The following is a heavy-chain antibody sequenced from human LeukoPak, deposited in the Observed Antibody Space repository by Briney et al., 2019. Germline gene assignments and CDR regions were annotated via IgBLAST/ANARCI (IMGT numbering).Heavy chain of an antibody. D-gene: IGHD2-2*02. CDR3: AREEGYCSSTSCYIDRYFDY. CDR2: IYYSGST. J-gene: IGHJ4*02. V-gene: IGHV4-59*12. Sequence: PSETLSLTCTVSGGSISSYYWSWIRQPPGKGLEWIGYIYYSGSTNYNPSLKSRVTMSVDTSKNQFSLKLSSVTAADTAVYYCAREEGYCSSTSCYIDRYFDYWGQGTLVTVSS. CDR1: GGSISSYY.